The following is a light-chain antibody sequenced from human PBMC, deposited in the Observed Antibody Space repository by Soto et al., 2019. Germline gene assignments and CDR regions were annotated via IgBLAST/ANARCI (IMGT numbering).Light chain of an antibody. CDR3: QQRSEWPRT. Sequence: EIVLTQSPATLSLSPGERATLSCRASQSISSSLAWYQQKPGQAPRLLIYDASTRATGFPARFSGSGSGTDFTLTIGSLEPEAFAVYYCQQRSEWPRTFGQGTKVEIK. CDR1: QSISSS. CDR2: DAS. V-gene: IGKV3-11*01. J-gene: IGKJ1*01.